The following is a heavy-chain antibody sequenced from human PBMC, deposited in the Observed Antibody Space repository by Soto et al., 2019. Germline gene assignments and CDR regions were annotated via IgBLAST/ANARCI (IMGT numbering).Heavy chain of an antibody. J-gene: IGHJ6*03. CDR2: ISAYNGNT. CDR1: GYTFTSYG. Sequence: VKVSCKASGYTFTSYGISWVRQAPGQGLEWMGWISAYNGNTNYAQKFQGRVTMTRNTSISTAYMELSSLRSEDTAVYYCARGNPGGSGSYAEYYYYYMDVWGKGTTVTVSS. D-gene: IGHD3-10*01. V-gene: IGHV1-18*01. CDR3: ARGNPGGSGSYAEYYYYYMDV.